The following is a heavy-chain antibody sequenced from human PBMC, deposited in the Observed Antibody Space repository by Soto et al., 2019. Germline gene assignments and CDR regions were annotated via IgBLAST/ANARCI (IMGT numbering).Heavy chain of an antibody. V-gene: IGHV3-30*18. J-gene: IGHJ4*02. CDR3: AKDRGVGATTEYYFDY. D-gene: IGHD1-26*01. CDR2: ISYDVSNK. CDR1: GFTFSSYG. Sequence: GGSLRLSCAASGFTFSSYGVHWVRQAPGKGLEWVAVISYDVSNKYYADSVKGRFTISRDNSKNTLYLQMNSLRAEDTAVYYCAKDRGVGATTEYYFDYWGQGTLVTVSS.